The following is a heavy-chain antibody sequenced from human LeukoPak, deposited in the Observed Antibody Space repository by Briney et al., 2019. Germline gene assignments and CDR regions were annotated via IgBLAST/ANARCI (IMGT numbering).Heavy chain of an antibody. Sequence: GGSLRLSCATSGFIFNYYAMSWVRQAPGKGLEWVSGISGSDGSTYYADSVKGRFSISRDNSKNTLYLQMNSLRAEDTAVYYCARLYYYVSGTYSRYFDYWGQGTLVTVSS. V-gene: IGHV3-23*01. CDR1: GFIFNYYA. CDR3: ARLYYYVSGTYSRYFDY. CDR2: ISGSDGST. D-gene: IGHD3-10*01. J-gene: IGHJ4*02.